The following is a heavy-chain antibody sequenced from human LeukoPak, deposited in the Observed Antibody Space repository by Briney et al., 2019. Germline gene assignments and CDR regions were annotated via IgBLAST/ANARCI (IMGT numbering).Heavy chain of an antibody. Sequence: GASVKVSCKASGGTFSSYTISWVRQAPGQGLEWMGRIIPILGIANYAQKFQGRVTITADKSTSTAYVELSSLRSEDMAVYYCARDPKLLWFGEALGYYYGMDVWGQGTTVTVSS. CDR3: ARDPKLLWFGEALGYYYGMDV. D-gene: IGHD3-10*01. V-gene: IGHV1-69*04. J-gene: IGHJ6*02. CDR1: GGTFSSYT. CDR2: IIPILGIA.